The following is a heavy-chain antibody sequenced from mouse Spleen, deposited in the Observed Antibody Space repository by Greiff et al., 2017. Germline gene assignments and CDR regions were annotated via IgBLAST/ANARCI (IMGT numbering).Heavy chain of an antibody. D-gene: IGHD2-10*02. V-gene: IGHV1-5*01. CDR1: GYTFTSYW. CDR3: TRYEYGNYVRYWYFDV. CDR2: IYPGNSDT. J-gene: IGHJ1*01. Sequence: EVQLQQSGTVLARPGASVKMSCKTSGYTFTSYWMHWVKQRPGQGLEWIGAIYPGNSDTSYNQKFKGKAKLTAVTSASTAYMELSSLTNEDSAVYYCTRYEYGNYVRYWYFDVWGAGTTVTVSS.